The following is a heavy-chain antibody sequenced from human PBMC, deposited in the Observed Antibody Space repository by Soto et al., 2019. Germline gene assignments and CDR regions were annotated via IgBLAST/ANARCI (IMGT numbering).Heavy chain of an antibody. J-gene: IGHJ4*02. CDR2: IYYSGST. V-gene: IGHV4-59*01. D-gene: IGHD6-6*01. Sequence: QVQLQESGPGLVKPSETLSLTCTVSGGSISSYYWSWIRQPPGKGLEWIGYIYYSGSTNYNPSLKSRVTISVDTSKNQFSLKLSSVTAADTAVYYCARGQNPGGSSFDYWGQGTLVTVSS. CDR1: GGSISSYY. CDR3: ARGQNPGGSSFDY.